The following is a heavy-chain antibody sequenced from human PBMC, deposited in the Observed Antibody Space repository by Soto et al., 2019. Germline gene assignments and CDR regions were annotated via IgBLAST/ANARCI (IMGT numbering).Heavy chain of an antibody. CDR2: ISCSCGSA. D-gene: IGHD2-2*01. CDR3: AKDPYSGVLVPVAIGFDP. CDR1: GFTFSNYA. J-gene: IGHJ5*02. V-gene: IGHV3-23*01. Sequence: LRHSCAASGFTFSNYAMAWVSQRPGHALEWVSAISCSCGSAYYGDSVKGRFNNSRDNSRDTLYLQRSSLRAEDSGVYYCAKDPYSGVLVPVAIGFDPWGPGTLVTVSS.